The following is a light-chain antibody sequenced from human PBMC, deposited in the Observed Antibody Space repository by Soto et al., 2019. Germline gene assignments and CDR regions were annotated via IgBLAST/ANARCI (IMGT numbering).Light chain of an antibody. CDR2: DAY. V-gene: IGKV1-5*01. CDR1: QSISSW. J-gene: IGKJ1*01. CDR3: QQYNSYPWT. Sequence: DIQMTQSPSTLSASVGDRVTITCRASQSISSWLAWYQQKPGKAPKLLIYDAYSLASGVPSRFSGSGSGTEFTLTISSLQPDDFATYYCQQYNSYPWTFGQGTKVEIK.